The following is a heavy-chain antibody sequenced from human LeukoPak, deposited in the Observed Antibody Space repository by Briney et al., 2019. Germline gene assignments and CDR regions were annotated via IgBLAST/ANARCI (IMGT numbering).Heavy chain of an antibody. CDR3: ARQDCYSANCYLEY. Sequence: GESLKISCKGSGYSFSSYWIGWVRQMPGKGLEWMGIIYPGDSDTRYSPSLQGQVSFSVDKSINTAYLQWSTLEASDTTMYYCARQDCYSANCYLEYWGQGTLVTVSS. J-gene: IGHJ4*02. D-gene: IGHD2-2*01. V-gene: IGHV5-51*01. CDR2: IYPGDSDT. CDR1: GYSFSSYW.